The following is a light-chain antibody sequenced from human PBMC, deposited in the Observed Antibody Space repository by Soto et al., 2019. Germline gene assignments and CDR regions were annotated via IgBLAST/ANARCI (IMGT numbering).Light chain of an antibody. CDR1: QSVSSY. CDR2: EAS. Sequence: EIELTQSPSTLSLSPGERATLSCRASQSVSSYLAWYQQKPGQAPRLLIYEASKRATGIPARFSGSGSGTDLTLPISSLEPEDFAFYYCQQRSTWPPFTFGQGTKLDIK. J-gene: IGKJ2*01. V-gene: IGKV3-11*01. CDR3: QQRSTWPPFT.